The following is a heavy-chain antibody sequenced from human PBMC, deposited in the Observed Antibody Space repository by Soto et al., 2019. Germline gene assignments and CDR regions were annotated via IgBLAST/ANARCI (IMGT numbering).Heavy chain of an antibody. CDR2: IYPGDSDT. CDR3: ERLGDIVVVPAAPYYYYGMDV. CDR1: GYSFTSYW. V-gene: IGHV5-51*01. J-gene: IGHJ6*02. D-gene: IGHD2-2*01. Sequence: GESLKISCKGSGYSFTSYWIGWVRQMPGKGLEWMGIIYPGDSDTRYSPSFQGQVTISADKSISTAYLQWSSLKASDTAMYYCERLGDIVVVPAAPYYYYGMDVWGQGTTVTVSS.